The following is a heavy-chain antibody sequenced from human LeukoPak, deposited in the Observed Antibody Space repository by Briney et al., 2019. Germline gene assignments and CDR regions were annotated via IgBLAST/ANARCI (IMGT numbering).Heavy chain of an antibody. CDR2: IRGSGDPA. Sequence: RGSLRLSCVASGFPFSAYAMSWVRQAPNKGLEWVSGIRGSGDPAYYAESVKGRFTVYRDNFRNIVYLQMNSLRSEDTAVYYCAKEGLRFFDFWGQGTLVTVSS. J-gene: IGHJ4*02. CDR3: AKEGLRFFDF. D-gene: IGHD5-12*01. V-gene: IGHV3-23*01. CDR1: GFPFSAYA.